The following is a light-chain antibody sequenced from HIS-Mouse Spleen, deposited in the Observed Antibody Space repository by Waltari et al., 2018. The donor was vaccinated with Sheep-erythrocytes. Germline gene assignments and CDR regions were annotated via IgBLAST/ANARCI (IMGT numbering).Light chain of an antibody. CDR3: AAWDDSLSGNWV. V-gene: IGLV1-47*01. J-gene: IGLJ3*02. Sequence: QSVLTQPPSASGTPGQRVTISCSGSSPTIGRNYVYWYQQLPGTAPKPLIYRNNQRPSGVPDRFSGSKSGTSASLAISGLRSEDEADYYCAAWDDSLSGNWVFGGGTKLTVL. CDR2: RNN. CDR1: SPTIGRNY.